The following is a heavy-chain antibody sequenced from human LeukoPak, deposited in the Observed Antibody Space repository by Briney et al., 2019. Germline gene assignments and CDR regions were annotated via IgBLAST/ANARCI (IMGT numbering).Heavy chain of an antibody. CDR3: ARVIVGATRVYFDY. Sequence: TSETLSLTCTVSGGSISSYYWSWIRQPPGKGLEWIGYIYYSGSTNYNPSLKSRVTISVDTSKNQFSLKLSSVTAADTAVYYCARVIVGATRVYFDYWGQGTLVTVSS. CDR2: IYYSGST. D-gene: IGHD1-26*01. V-gene: IGHV4-59*01. J-gene: IGHJ4*02. CDR1: GGSISSYY.